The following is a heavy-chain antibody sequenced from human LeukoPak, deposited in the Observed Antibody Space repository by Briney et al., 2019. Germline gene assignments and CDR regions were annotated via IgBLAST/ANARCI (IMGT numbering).Heavy chain of an antibody. J-gene: IGHJ4*02. V-gene: IGHV6-1*01. CDR2: TYYRSTWSN. CDR3: ARVSSGVFGY. Sequence: SQTLSLTCAISGDSVSSNTVTWNWIRQSPSRGLEWLGRTYYRSTWSNDYAVSMKSRITINPDTSKNRFSLQLNSVTPEDTAVYYCARVSSGVFGYWGQGTLVTVSS. D-gene: IGHD3-10*01. CDR1: GDSVSSNTVT.